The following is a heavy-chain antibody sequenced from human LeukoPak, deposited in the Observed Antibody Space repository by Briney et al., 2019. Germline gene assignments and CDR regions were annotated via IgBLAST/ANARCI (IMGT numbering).Heavy chain of an antibody. CDR2: ISSSSSYI. J-gene: IGHJ4*02. V-gene: IGHV3-21*01. D-gene: IGHD5-12*01. Sequence: GGSLRLSCAASGFTFSSYSMNWVRQAPGKGLEWVSSISSSSSYIYYADSVKGRFTISRDNAKNSLYLQMNSLRAEDTAVYYCARDLASGYDYLFDYWGQGTLVTVSS. CDR3: ARDLASGYDYLFDY. CDR1: GFTFSSYS.